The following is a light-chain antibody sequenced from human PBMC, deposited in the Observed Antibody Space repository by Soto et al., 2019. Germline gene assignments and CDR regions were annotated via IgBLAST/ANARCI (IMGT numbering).Light chain of an antibody. CDR3: QVWDSSSDHNV. CDR2: YDS. CDR1: NIGSKS. Sequence: SYELTQPPSVSVAPGKTARITCGGNNIGSKSVHWYQQKPGQAPVLAIYYDSDRPSGIPERFSGSNSGNTATLTISRVEAGDEADYYCQVWDSSSDHNVFGSGTQLTVL. J-gene: IGLJ6*01. V-gene: IGLV3-21*04.